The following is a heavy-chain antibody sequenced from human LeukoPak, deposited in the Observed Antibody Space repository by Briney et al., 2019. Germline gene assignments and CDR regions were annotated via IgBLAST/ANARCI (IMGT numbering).Heavy chain of an antibody. CDR3: AREGDGYTDY. CDR2: IYYSGST. CDR1: GGSISSYY. V-gene: IGHV4-59*01. D-gene: IGHD5-24*01. Sequence: SETLSLTCTVSGGSISSYYWSWIRQPPGKGLEWIGYIYYSGSTNYNPSLESRVTISVDTSKNQFSLKLSSVTAADTAVYYCAREGDGYTDYWGQGTLVTVSS. J-gene: IGHJ4*02.